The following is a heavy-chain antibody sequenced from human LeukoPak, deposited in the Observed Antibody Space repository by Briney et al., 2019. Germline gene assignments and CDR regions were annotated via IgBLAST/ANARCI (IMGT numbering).Heavy chain of an antibody. CDR2: ISSSGSTI. D-gene: IGHD2-15*01. V-gene: IGHV3-48*03. CDR1: GFTFSSYE. CDR3: ATCARGYCTSGSRYNAFDI. Sequence: GGSLRLSCAASGFTFSSYEMNWVRQAPGKGLEWVSYISSSGSTIYYADSVKGRFTISRDNAKNSLYLQMNSLRAEDTAVYYCATCARGYCTSGSRYNAFDIWGQGTMVTVSS. J-gene: IGHJ3*02.